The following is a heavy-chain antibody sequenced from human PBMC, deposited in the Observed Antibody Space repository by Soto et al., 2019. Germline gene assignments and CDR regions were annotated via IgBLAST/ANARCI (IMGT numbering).Heavy chain of an antibody. CDR3: ARGTMTGAFDI. D-gene: IGHD3-22*01. J-gene: IGHJ3*02. V-gene: IGHV4-34*01. CDR1: GGSFSGYY. Sequence: SETLSLTCAVYGGSFSGYYWSWIRQPPGKGLEWIGEINHSGSTNYNPSLKSRVTISADTSKNQFSLKLSSVTAADTAVYYCARGTMTGAFDIWGQGTMVTVSS. CDR2: INHSGST.